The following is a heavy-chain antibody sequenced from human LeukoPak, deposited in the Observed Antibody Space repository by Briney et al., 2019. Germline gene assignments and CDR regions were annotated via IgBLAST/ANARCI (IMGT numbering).Heavy chain of an antibody. CDR2: INPSGGST. CDR3: ARDLEYLYPGGAFDI. J-gene: IGHJ3*02. Sequence: ASVTVSFTSAGYTFTIYYMHWVRQDPGQGLEWMGIINPSGGSTSYAQKFQGRVTMTRDMSTSTVYMELSRLRSDDTAVYYCARDLEYLYPGGAFDIWGQGTTVTVSS. CDR1: GYTFTIYY. D-gene: IGHD3-16*01. V-gene: IGHV1-46*01.